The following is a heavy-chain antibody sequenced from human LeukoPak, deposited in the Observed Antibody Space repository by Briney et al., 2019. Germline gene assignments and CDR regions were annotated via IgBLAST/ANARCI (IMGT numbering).Heavy chain of an antibody. CDR3: ARTRGSYFDY. CDR2: IYSSGST. J-gene: IGHJ4*02. CDR1: GGSISSYY. D-gene: IGHD1-26*01. Sequence: SETLSLTCTVSGGSISSYYWSWIRQPAGKGLGWIGRIYSSGSTNYNPSLKSRVTMSVDTSKNQFSLKLSSVTAADTAVYYCARTRGSYFDYWGQGTLVTVSS. V-gene: IGHV4-4*07.